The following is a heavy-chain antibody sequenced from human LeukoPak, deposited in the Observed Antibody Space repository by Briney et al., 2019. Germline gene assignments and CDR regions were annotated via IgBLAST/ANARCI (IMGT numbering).Heavy chain of an antibody. CDR2: INAGNGNT. D-gene: IGHD4-11*01. V-gene: IGHV1-3*01. Sequence: GASVKVSCKTSGYTFTSYAMHWVRLAPGQRLEWMGWINAGNGNTKYSQKSQDRVTITRDTSASTAYMELSSLRSEDTAVYFCARGPYSNYWFDPWGQGTLVTVSS. J-gene: IGHJ5*02. CDR1: GYTFTSYA. CDR3: ARGPYSNYWFDP.